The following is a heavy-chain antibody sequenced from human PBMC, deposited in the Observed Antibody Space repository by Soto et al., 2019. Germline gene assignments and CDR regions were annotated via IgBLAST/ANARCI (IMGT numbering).Heavy chain of an antibody. D-gene: IGHD4-17*01. CDR3: EKDIYGDYGWFDP. V-gene: IGHV3-23*01. CDR1: GFTVSSYA. Sequence: GSLRISCAASGFTVSSYAMSWVRQAPGKGLEWVSAISGSGGSTYYADSVKGRFTISRDNSKNTLYLQMNSLRAEDTAVYYCEKDIYGDYGWFDPWGQGTLVTVHS. J-gene: IGHJ5*02. CDR2: ISGSGGST.